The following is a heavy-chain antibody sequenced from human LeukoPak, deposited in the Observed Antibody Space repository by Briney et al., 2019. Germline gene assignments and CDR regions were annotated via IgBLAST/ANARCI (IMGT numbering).Heavy chain of an antibody. CDR1: GGSISSSSYY. V-gene: IGHV4-39*07. CDR3: ARVVYGDYVSFYFDY. CDR2: IYYSGST. J-gene: IGHJ4*02. D-gene: IGHD4-17*01. Sequence: SETLSLTCTVSGGSISSSSYYWGWIRQPPGKGLEWIGSIYYSGSTYYNPSLKSRVTLSVDTSKNQFSLKLSSVTAADTAVYYCARVVYGDYVSFYFDYWGQGTLVTVSS.